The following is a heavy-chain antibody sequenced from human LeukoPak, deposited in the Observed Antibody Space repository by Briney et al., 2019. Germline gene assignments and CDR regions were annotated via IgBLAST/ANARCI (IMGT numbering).Heavy chain of an antibody. Sequence: SETLSLTCAVYGGSFIGYYWSWIRQSPGKGLEWIGEINHSGSTNYSPSLKSRVTISVDTSRNEFSLKLSSVTAADTAVYYCARRGTTIGRNDVDSWGQGTLVTVSS. V-gene: IGHV4-34*01. D-gene: IGHD1-1*01. CDR2: INHSGST. CDR3: ARRGTTIGRNDVDS. J-gene: IGHJ4*02. CDR1: GGSFIGYY.